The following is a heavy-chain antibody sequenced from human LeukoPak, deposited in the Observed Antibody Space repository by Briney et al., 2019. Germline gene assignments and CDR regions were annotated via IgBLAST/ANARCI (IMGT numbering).Heavy chain of an antibody. D-gene: IGHD6-19*01. V-gene: IGHV3-23*01. Sequence: TGGSLRLSCAASGFTFSSYPMSWVRQAPGKGLGWVSGITGSGGDTYYADSVKGRFTISRDNPKNTLYLQMISLRAEDTALYYCATSSGWYPKYFDYWGQGTLVSVSS. CDR2: ITGSGGDT. J-gene: IGHJ4*02. CDR3: ATSSGWYPKYFDY. CDR1: GFTFSSYP.